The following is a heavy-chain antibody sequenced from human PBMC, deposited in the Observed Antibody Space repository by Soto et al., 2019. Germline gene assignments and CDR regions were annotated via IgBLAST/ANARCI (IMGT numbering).Heavy chain of an antibody. Sequence: GGSLRLSCTGSGFTFADYTMSWVRQAPGKGLEWVGLIRSEANGGTTHYAASVHGGFIISRDDSRGIAFLQMNNLKSEDTAVYYCTRVGKFDYWGQGTRGTV. D-gene: IGHD1-26*01. J-gene: IGHJ4*02. CDR2: IRSEANGGTT. CDR3: TRVGKFDY. V-gene: IGHV3-49*04. CDR1: GFTFADYT.